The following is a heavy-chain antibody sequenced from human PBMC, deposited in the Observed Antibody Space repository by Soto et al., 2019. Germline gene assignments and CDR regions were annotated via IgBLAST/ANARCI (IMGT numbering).Heavy chain of an antibody. CDR1: VGTISSGGYY. J-gene: IGHJ3*02. Sequence: SETXSLTCTVSVGTISSGGYYWSWIRQHPGKGLEWIGYIYYSGSTYYTPSLKSRVTISVDTSKNQFSLKLSSVTAADTAVYYCASMMLKRAFDIWGQGTMVTVSS. CDR3: ASMMLKRAFDI. CDR2: IYYSGST. D-gene: IGHD3-16*01. V-gene: IGHV4-31*03.